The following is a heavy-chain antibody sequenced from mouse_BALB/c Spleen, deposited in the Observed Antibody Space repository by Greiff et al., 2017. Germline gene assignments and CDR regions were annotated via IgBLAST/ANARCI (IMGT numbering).Heavy chain of an antibody. V-gene: IGHV5-4*02. J-gene: IGHJ4*01. CDR3: AGDQRGAMDY. CDR2: ISDGGSYT. CDR1: GFTFSDYY. Sequence: EVKLMESGGGLVKPGGTLKLSCAASGFTFSDYYMYWVRQTPEKRLEWVGTISDGGSYTYYPDSVKGRFTITRDNAKNNLYLQMSSLKSEDTAMYYCAGDQRGAMDYWGQGTSVTVSS.